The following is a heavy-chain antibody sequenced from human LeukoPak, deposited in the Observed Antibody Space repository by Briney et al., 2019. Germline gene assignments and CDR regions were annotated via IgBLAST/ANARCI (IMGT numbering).Heavy chain of an antibody. Sequence: GGSLRLSCAASGFTFSSYWMSWVRQASGKGLEWVANIKQDGSKKYYVDSVKGRFTISRDNAKNSLYLQMNSLRAEDTAVYYCASVLWFGELLPLFDYWGQGTLVTVSS. CDR3: ASVLWFGELLPLFDY. CDR1: GFTFSSYW. CDR2: IKQDGSKK. J-gene: IGHJ4*02. D-gene: IGHD3-10*01. V-gene: IGHV3-7*01.